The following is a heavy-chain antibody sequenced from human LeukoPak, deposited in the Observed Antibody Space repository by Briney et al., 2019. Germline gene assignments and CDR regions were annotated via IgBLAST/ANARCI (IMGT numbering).Heavy chain of an antibody. Sequence: ASVNVSCKASGGTFSSYAISWVRQAPGQGLEWMGGIIPIFGTANYAQKFQGRVTITADESTSTAYMELSSLRSEDTAVYYCARVSRRDDGGNWGGDYWGQGTLVTVSS. CDR3: ARVSRRDDGGNWGGDY. V-gene: IGHV1-69*01. J-gene: IGHJ4*02. CDR1: GGTFSSYA. CDR2: IIPIFGTA. D-gene: IGHD4-23*01.